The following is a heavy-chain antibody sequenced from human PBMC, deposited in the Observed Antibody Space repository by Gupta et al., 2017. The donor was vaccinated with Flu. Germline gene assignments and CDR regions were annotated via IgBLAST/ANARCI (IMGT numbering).Heavy chain of an antibody. CDR1: GASITSHGYY. Sequence: QVQLQESGPGLVKPSQILSLTCTVSGASITSHGYYWNWVRHHSEKGLEWIGYISYSGSPYYNPSLKTPVTISMDTSKNQFSLKLSSVTAADTAVYYCARDIMGTLGAYDIWGQGTMVTVSS. CDR3: ARDIMGTLGAYDI. D-gene: IGHD2-8*01. J-gene: IGHJ3*02. V-gene: IGHV4-31*01. CDR2: ISYSGSP.